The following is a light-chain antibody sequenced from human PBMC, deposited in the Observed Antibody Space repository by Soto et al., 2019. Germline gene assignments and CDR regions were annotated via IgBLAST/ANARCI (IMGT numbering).Light chain of an antibody. CDR2: DVN. V-gene: IGLV2-8*01. CDR1: SSDVGAYIF. CDR3: FSFAGGTDV. J-gene: IGLJ1*01. Sequence: QSALTQPPSASGSPGQSVTISCTGTSSDVGAYIFVSWYQQHPGKAPKLMVYDVNRRPPGVPDRFFGSKSGNTASLTVSGLQAEDESDYYCFSFAGGTDVFGTGTKLTVL.